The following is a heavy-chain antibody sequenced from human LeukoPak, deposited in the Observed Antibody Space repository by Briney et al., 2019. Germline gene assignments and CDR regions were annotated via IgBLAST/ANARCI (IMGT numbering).Heavy chain of an antibody. CDR3: AKGRGLVVVTAMDY. Sequence: LPGGSLRLSCAASGFIVSGDFMSWVRQAPGKGLEWVSIYSDGSTYYADSVKGRFTISRDNSKNTLYLQMNSLRAEDMAVYYCAKGRGLVVVTAMDYWGQGALVTVSS. CDR1: GFIVSGDF. V-gene: IGHV3-66*01. D-gene: IGHD2-21*02. CDR2: YSDGST. J-gene: IGHJ4*02.